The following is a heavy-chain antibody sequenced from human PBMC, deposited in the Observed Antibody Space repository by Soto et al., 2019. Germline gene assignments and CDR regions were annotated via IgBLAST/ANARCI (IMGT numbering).Heavy chain of an antibody. V-gene: IGHV3-23*01. CDR2: IGGTDGDSDGVP. D-gene: IGHD7-27*01. CDR1: GFILNNYA. J-gene: IGHJ3*01. CDR3: VKRGRNWGAFDF. Sequence: VQLLASGGYWVQPGGSLRLSCVASGFILNNYAMRWVRQAPGKGLEWVSTIGGTDGDSDGVPWYEDSVKGRFTISRDSSANTLFLHMDNLRAEDSALYYCVKRGRNWGAFDFWGQGTTVVVSS.